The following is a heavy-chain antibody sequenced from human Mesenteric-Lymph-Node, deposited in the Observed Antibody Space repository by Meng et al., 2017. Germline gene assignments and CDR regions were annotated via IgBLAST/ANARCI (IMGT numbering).Heavy chain of an antibody. CDR1: CLTFIIYG. Sequence: LQCEDTVTHAWASVTGSYHVCCLTFIIYGLRMVGQAPGQGLEWIGWISAYTGNTNYAQKLQGRDTMTTDTSPSTAYMELRSLRADDTAVYYCARVYYYDSSGYDYWGQGTLVTVSS. D-gene: IGHD3-22*01. J-gene: IGHJ4*02. CDR3: ARVYYYDSSGYDY. CDR2: ISAYTGNT. V-gene: IGHV1-18*01.